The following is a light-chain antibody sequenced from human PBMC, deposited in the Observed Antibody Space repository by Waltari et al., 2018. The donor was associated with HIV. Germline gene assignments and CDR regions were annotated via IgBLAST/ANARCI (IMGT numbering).Light chain of an antibody. CDR2: AAS. J-gene: IGKJ1*01. CDR3: QQYNNWPRGT. Sequence: EMVMKQSPATLSVSPGDRVTLSCRASQSVSINLAWFQHKRGQAPRLLIYAASIRATGVPARFRGSGSGTDFTLTITSFQSEDLAVYVCQQYNNWPRGTFGPGTKVEV. V-gene: IGKV3-15*01. CDR1: QSVSIN.